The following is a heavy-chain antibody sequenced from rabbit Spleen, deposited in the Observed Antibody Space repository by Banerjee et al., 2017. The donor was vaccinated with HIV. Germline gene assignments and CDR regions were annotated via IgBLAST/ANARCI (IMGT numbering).Heavy chain of an antibody. CDR2: IGSGATGNT. D-gene: IGHD1-1*01. CDR1: GFSFSSRYY. CDR3: TRDDGSGHYIDGYFNL. J-gene: IGHJ4*01. Sequence: QEQLVESGGGLVQPEGSLTLTCTASGFSFSSRYYMCWVRQAPGKGLEWIGCIGSGATGNTYYASWAKGRFTISKTSSTTLTLQMTSLTAADTATYFCTRDDGSGHYIDGYFNLWGPGTLVTVS. V-gene: IGHV1S45*01.